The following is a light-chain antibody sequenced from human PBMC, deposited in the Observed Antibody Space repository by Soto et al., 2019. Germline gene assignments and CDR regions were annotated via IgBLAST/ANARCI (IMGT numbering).Light chain of an antibody. J-gene: IGKJ1*01. CDR1: QSVSSSY. V-gene: IGKV3-20*01. Sequence: EIVMTQSPGTLSLSPGDTATLSCRASQSVSSSYLAWYQQKPGQAPRLLIYGASSRATGIPDRFSGSGSGTDFTLTIRRLEPEDFAVYYCQQYGSLLWTFGQGTKVDIK. CDR2: GAS. CDR3: QQYGSLLWT.